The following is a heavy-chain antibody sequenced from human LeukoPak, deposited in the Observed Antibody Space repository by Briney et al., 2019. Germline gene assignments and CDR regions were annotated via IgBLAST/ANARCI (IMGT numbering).Heavy chain of an antibody. CDR1: GGTFSSYA. V-gene: IGHV1-69*01. CDR3: ASPPGITMVRGARSAFDI. CDR2: IIPIFGTA. D-gene: IGHD3-10*01. Sequence: SVKVSCKASGGTFSSYAISWVRQAPRQGLEWMGGIIPIFGTANYAQKFQGRVTITADESTSTAYMELSSLRSEDTAVYYCASPPGITMVRGARSAFDIWGQGTMVTVSS. J-gene: IGHJ3*02.